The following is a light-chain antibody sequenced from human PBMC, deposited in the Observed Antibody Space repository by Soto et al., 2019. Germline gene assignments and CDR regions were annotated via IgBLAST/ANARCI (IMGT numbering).Light chain of an antibody. Sequence: DIQMTQSPSTLCASVGNRVNIACRASESISRWLAWYQQKPGKAPTLLIYDASSLESGVPSRFSGSGAGTEFTLTISSLQSEDFGVYYCQQNKDWPGTFGQGTKVDIK. J-gene: IGKJ1*01. CDR1: ESISRW. V-gene: IGKV1-5*01. CDR2: DAS. CDR3: QQNKDWPGT.